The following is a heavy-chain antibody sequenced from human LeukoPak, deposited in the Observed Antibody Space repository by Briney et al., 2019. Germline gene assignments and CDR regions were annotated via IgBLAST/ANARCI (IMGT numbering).Heavy chain of an antibody. J-gene: IGHJ4*02. CDR2: ISGSGGST. D-gene: IGHD3-22*01. CDR1: GFTFSSYA. V-gene: IGHV3-23*01. Sequence: PGGSLRLSCAASGFTFSSYAMSWVRQAPGKGLEWVSAISGSGGSTYYADSVKGRFTISRDNSKNTLYLQMNSLRAEDTAVYYCAKEGGYYCGVSGNFDYWGQGTLVTVSS. CDR3: AKEGGYYCGVSGNFDY.